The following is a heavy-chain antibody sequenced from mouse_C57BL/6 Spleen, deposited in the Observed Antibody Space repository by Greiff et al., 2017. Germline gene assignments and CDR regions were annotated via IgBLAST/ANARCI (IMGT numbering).Heavy chain of an antibody. J-gene: IGHJ4*01. D-gene: IGHD1-1*01. V-gene: IGHV5-17*01. CDR1: GFTFSDYG. Sequence: DVKLVESGGGLVKPGGSLKLSCAASGFTFSDYGMHWVRQAPEKGLEWVAYISSGSSTIYYADTVKGRFTIARDNAKNTLFLQMTSLRSEDTAMYYCARVTVVRAMDYWGQGTSVTVSS. CDR2: ISSGSSTI. CDR3: ARVTVVRAMDY.